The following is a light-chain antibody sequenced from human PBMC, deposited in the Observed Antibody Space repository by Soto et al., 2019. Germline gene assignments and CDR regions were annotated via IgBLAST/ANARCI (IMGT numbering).Light chain of an antibody. CDR1: SSDAGDYKY. CDR3: SSYTTSNTLV. Sequence: QSALTQPASVSGSPGQSITISCTGTSSDAGDYKYVSWYQKHPGKAPKALIYEVSNRPSGVSNRFSGSKSGNTASLTISGLQAEDEADYYCSSYTTSNTLVFGPGTKLTVL. CDR2: EVS. J-gene: IGLJ1*01. V-gene: IGLV2-14*01.